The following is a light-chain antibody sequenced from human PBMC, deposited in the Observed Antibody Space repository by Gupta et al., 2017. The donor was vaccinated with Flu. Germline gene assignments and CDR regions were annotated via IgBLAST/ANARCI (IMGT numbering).Light chain of an antibody. J-gene: IGLJ1*01. CDR3: HVWVDFSDHSV. V-gene: IGLV3-21*02. Sequence: SYVLTQVPSVSVAPGQTARIACGGNNIGSKRVNWYQQKPGQAPVLVVYDDTNRPSGIPERFSGSNSGNTATLTISRVEAGDEADYSCHVWVDFSDHSVFGTGTKVTVL. CDR2: DDT. CDR1: NIGSKR.